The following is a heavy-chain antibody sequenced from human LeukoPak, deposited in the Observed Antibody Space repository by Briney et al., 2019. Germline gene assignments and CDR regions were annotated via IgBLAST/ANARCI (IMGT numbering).Heavy chain of an antibody. V-gene: IGHV1-2*02. D-gene: IGHD5-18*01. CDR3: ARAGFPHTPTDGGAY. CDR1: GYTFTGYY. J-gene: IGHJ4*02. Sequence: ASVKVSCKASGYTFTGYYIHWVRQAPGQGLEWMGWINPNSGGTNYAQKFQGRVTMTRDTSISTAYMELSGLTSDDTAVYYCARAGFPHTPTDGGAYWGQGTLVTVSS. CDR2: INPNSGGT.